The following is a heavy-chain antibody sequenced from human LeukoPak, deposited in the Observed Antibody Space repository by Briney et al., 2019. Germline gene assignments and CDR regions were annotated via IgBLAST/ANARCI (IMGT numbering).Heavy chain of an antibody. CDR3: AKGDCSSTSCPLDY. CDR1: GFTFDDYA. Sequence: PGGSLRLSCAASGFTFDDYAMHWVRQAPGKGLEWVSLISWDGGSTYYADSVKGRFTISRDNSKNSLYLQMNSLRAEDTALYYRAKGDCSSTSCPLDYWGQGTLVTVSS. J-gene: IGHJ4*02. CDR2: ISWDGGST. V-gene: IGHV3-43D*04. D-gene: IGHD2-2*01.